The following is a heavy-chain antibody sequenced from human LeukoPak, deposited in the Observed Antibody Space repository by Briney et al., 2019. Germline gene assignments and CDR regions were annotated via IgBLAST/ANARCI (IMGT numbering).Heavy chain of an antibody. D-gene: IGHD2-2*01. V-gene: IGHV3-23*01. CDR1: GFTFSSYA. CDR3: AREYQLLDY. Sequence: GGSLRLSCAASGFTFSSYAMTWVRQAPGKGLEWVSCISVSGGSTYYADSVKGRFTISRDNSKNTLFLQMNSLRAEDTAVYYCAREYQLLDYWGQGTLVTVSS. J-gene: IGHJ4*02. CDR2: ISVSGGST.